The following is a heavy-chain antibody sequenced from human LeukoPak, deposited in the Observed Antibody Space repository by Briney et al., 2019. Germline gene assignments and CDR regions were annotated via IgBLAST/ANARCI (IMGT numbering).Heavy chain of an antibody. J-gene: IGHJ6*03. CDR2: IGGSGIAT. D-gene: IGHD1-1*01. CDR3: AKDGYVRVEYYYWHLDV. CDR1: GFTFSSFT. V-gene: IGHV3-23*01. Sequence: AALRLSCAASGFTFSSFTMTWLRQAPGVGLELGSTIGGSGIATWYADYEKSGFTISRDDSKNTLYLEMSRLRGEETAEYYSAKDGYVRVEYYYWHLDVWGKGTTVTVSS.